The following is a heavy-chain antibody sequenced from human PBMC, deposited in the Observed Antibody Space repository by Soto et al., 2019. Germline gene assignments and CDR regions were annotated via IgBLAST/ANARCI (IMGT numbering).Heavy chain of an antibody. Sequence: LRLSCAASGFTFRNYNMSWVRQAPGKGLEWVSVISDSGGSTYYADSVKGRFTISRDNSKNTLYLQMNSLRAEDTAVYYCANERGSGYYRYFDYWGQGTLVTVSS. J-gene: IGHJ4*02. CDR1: GFTFRNYN. V-gene: IGHV3-23*01. D-gene: IGHD3-22*01. CDR3: ANERGSGYYRYFDY. CDR2: ISDSGGST.